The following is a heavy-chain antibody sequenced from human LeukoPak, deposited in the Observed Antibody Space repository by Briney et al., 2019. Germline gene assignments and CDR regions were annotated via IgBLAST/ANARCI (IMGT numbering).Heavy chain of an antibody. Sequence: ASVKVSCKASGYTFTGYYMHWVRQAPGQGLEWMGWTNPNSGGTNYAQKFQGWVTMTRDTSISTAYMELSRLRSDDTAVYYCARGSSSTEGAFDIWGQGTMVTVSS. CDR3: ARGSSSTEGAFDI. CDR1: GYTFTGYY. J-gene: IGHJ3*02. D-gene: IGHD6-6*01. CDR2: TNPNSGGT. V-gene: IGHV1-2*04.